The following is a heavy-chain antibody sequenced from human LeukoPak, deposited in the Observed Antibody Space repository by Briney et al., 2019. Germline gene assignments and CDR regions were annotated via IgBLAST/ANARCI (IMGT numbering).Heavy chain of an antibody. CDR3: ARVRELSAMVRGVIDY. CDR2: ISAYNGNA. J-gene: IGHJ4*02. D-gene: IGHD3-10*01. CDR1: GYTFTSYG. Sequence: ASVKVSCKASGYTFTSYGISWVRQAPGQGLEWMGWISAYNGNANYAQKLQGRVTMTTDTSTSTAYMELRSLRSDDTAVYYCARVRELSAMVRGVIDYWGQGTLVTVSS. V-gene: IGHV1-18*01.